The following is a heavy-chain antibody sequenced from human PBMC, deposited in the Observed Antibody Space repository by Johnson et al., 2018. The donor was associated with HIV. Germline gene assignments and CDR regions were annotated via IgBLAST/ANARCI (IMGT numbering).Heavy chain of an antibody. D-gene: IGHD1-26*01. J-gene: IGHJ3*02. CDR1: GFTFSSYW. Sequence: VQLVVSGGGLVQPGGSLRLSCAASGFTFSSYWMHWVRQAPGKGLVWVSRINSDGSSTSYADSVKGRFTISRENAKNSLYLQMNSLRAGDTAVYYCARASGVGANDAFDIWGQGTVVTVSS. CDR2: INSDGSST. V-gene: IGHV3-74*02. CDR3: ARASGVGANDAFDI.